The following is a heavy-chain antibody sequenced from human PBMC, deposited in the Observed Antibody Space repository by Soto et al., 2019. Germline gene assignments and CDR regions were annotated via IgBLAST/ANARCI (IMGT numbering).Heavy chain of an antibody. CDR3: AKLTRDSTSSWLFDY. CDR1: GFTFSSYG. J-gene: IGHJ4*02. V-gene: IGHV3-23*04. CDR2: ISGSGGDT. D-gene: IGHD6-6*01. Sequence: VQLVESGGGVVQPGRSLRLSCEASGFTFSSYGMHWVRQAPGKGLEWVSAISGSGGDTYYADSVKGRFTISRDNSKNTVYLQMNSLRAEDTAVHYCAKLTRDSTSSWLFDYWGQGTLVTVSS.